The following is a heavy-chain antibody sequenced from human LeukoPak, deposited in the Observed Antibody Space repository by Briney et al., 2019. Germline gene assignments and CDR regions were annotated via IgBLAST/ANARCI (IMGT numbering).Heavy chain of an antibody. D-gene: IGHD3-10*01. CDR1: GGSISSYY. Sequence: PSETLSLTCIVSGGSISSYYWSWIRQPAGEGLEWIGRIYTSGSTNYNPSLKSRVTMSVDTSKNQFSLKLSSVTAADTAVYYCARSANWFPFDPWGQGTLVTVSS. CDR2: IYTSGST. CDR3: ARSANWFPFDP. J-gene: IGHJ5*02. V-gene: IGHV4-4*07.